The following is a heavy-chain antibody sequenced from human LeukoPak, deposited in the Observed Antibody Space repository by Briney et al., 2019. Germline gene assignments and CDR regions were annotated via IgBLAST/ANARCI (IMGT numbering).Heavy chain of an antibody. V-gene: IGHV4-30-2*01. J-gene: IGHJ4*02. CDR2: IYPSGST. CDR3: ARDDPNKYYFDY. D-gene: IGHD2/OR15-2a*01. CDR1: GGSISSDNYS. Sequence: SQTLSLTCAVSGGSISSDNYSWSWIRQPPGKGLEWIGYIYPSGSTYHNPSLKSRVTIVVDTSKNQFSLRLSSVTAADTAVYYCARDDPNKYYFDYWGQGTLVTVSS.